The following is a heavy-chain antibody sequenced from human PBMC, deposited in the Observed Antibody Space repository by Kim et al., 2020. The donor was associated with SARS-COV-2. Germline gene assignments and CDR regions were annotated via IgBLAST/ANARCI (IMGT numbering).Heavy chain of an antibody. V-gene: IGHV3-9*01. CDR2: ISWNSGSI. J-gene: IGHJ4*02. D-gene: IGHD3-3*01. CDR3: AKDIKRITIFGVVIDY. CDR1: GFTFGDYA. Sequence: GGSLRLSCAASGFTFGDYAMHWVRQAPGKGLEWVSGISWNSGSIGYADSVKGRFTISRDNAKNSLYLQMNSLRAEDTALYYCAKDIKRITIFGVVIDYWGQGTLVTVSS.